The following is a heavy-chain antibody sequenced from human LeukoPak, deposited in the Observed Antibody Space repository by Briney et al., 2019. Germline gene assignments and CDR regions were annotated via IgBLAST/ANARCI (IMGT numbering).Heavy chain of an antibody. CDR2: IYYSGST. V-gene: IGHV4-59*01. Sequence: SETLSLTCTVSGASISSYYWGWIRQPPGKGLEWIGYIYYSGSTNYNPSLKSRVTIPVDTSKNQFSLRLSSVTAADTAVYYCARHRYYYDSSGYYYQPWGQGTLVTVSS. CDR1: GASISSYY. J-gene: IGHJ5*02. CDR3: ARHRYYYDSSGYYYQP. D-gene: IGHD3-22*01.